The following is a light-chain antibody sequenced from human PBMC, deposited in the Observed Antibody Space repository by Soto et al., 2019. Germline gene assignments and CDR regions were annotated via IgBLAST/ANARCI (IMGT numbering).Light chain of an antibody. CDR3: QKYNSAPWT. Sequence: DIQMTQSPSSLSASVGDRVTITCRASQGISNYLAWYQQKPWKVPKLLIYAASTLQSGVPSRFSGSGSGTDFTLTISSRQPEDVATYYFQKYNSAPWTFGQGTKVEIK. CDR1: QGISNY. V-gene: IGKV1-27*01. CDR2: AAS. J-gene: IGKJ1*01.